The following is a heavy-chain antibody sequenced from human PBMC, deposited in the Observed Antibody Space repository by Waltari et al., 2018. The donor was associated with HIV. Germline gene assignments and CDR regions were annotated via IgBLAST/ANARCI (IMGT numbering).Heavy chain of an antibody. Sequence: QVQLQESGPGLVKPSETLSLTCTVSGGSISSYSWSWTRQPPGKGLDWIGYIYYSGSTNYNPSLKSRVTISVDTSKNQFSLKLSSVTAADTAVYYCARLIGYYDSREGAFDIWGQGTMVTVSS. V-gene: IGHV4-59*08. CDR2: IYYSGST. CDR1: GGSISSYS. D-gene: IGHD3-22*01. J-gene: IGHJ3*02. CDR3: ARLIGYYDSREGAFDI.